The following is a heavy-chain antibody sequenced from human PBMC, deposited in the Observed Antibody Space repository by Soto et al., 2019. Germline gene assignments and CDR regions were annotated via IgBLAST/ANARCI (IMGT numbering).Heavy chain of an antibody. CDR3: ARCAGFCTHGVWAATLDQ. J-gene: IGHJ5*02. CDR2: INHSGTT. CDR1: GGSIRSAGHY. D-gene: IGHD2-8*01. Sequence: SETLSLTCTVSGGSIRSAGHYWSWIRQHPGKGLEWIGYINHSGTTFYNPSLKSRLTISVDTSENQFSLRLTSVTAADTAVYFCARCAGFCTHGVWAATLDQWDQVTLVPVYS. V-gene: IGHV4-31*03.